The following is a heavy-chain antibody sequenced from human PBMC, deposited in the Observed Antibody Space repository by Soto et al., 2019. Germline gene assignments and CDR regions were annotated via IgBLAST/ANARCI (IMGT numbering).Heavy chain of an antibody. V-gene: IGHV1-18*01. Sequence: QVQLVQSGAEVKKPGASVKVSCKASGYTFTSYGISWVRQAPGQGLEWMGRINAYNGNTNYALNLQGRVTMTTVTSTGTAYMVLTGLCYDDPAVYYCVRVLPPFDPWGQGTLVTVSS. CDR1: GYTFTSYG. CDR2: INAYNGNT. J-gene: IGHJ5*02. CDR3: VRVLPPFDP.